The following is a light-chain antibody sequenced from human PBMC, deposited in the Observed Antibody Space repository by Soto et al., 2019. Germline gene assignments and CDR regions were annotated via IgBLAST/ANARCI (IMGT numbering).Light chain of an antibody. CDR2: AAS. CDR3: QQFDKWPRT. CDR1: QSVGSN. Sequence: EIVMTQSPATLSVSPGERATLSCRASQSVGSNLAWYQQKPGQAPRLLISAASIRATGIPARFSGSRSGTDFTLTISSLQSEDFAVYYCQQFDKWPRTFGQGTKVDIK. V-gene: IGKV3-15*01. J-gene: IGKJ1*01.